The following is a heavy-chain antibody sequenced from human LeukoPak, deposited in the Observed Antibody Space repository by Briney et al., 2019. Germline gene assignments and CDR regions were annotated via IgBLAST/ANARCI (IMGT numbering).Heavy chain of an antibody. V-gene: IGHV4-34*01. D-gene: IGHD1-14*01. CDR3: AKKNKNWQKYYRFQP. J-gene: IGHJ4*01. Sequence: SETLSLTCAVYGGSFSGYYWSWIRQPPGKGLEWIGEINHSGSTNYNPSLKSRVTISVDTSKNQFSLKLSSVTAADTAVYYCAKKNKNWQKYYRFQPRGQGNLVT. CDR2: INHSGST. CDR1: GGSFSGYY.